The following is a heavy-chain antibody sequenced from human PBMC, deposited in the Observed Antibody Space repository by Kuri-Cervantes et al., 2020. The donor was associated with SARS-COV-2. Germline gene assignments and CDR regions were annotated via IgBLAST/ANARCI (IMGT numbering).Heavy chain of an antibody. J-gene: IGHJ6*03. D-gene: IGHD3-3*01. V-gene: IGHV3-21*01. Sequence: GESLKISCAASGFSLSRYTMNWVRQAPGKALEWVSSISGSGSYIYYADSMKGRFTISKESGENSLYLHMNSLRGDDTAVYYCARDPTIYYYYYYYMDIWGKGTTVTVSS. CDR2: ISGSGSYI. CDR1: GFSLSRYT. CDR3: ARDPTIYYYYYYYMDI.